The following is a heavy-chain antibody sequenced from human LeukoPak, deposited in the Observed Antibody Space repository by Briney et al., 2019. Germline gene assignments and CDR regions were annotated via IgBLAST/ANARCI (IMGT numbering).Heavy chain of an antibody. D-gene: IGHD3-22*01. V-gene: IGHV4-59*01. CDR1: AGSTSSYY. J-gene: IGHJ4*02. CDR3: AGGGVSGYAFGY. CDR2: IYYSGST. Sequence: ETLSLTCTVSAGSTSSYYWSWVRQPPGKGREWVGYIYYSGSTTYNTSPKRGATISVETSKNQSSWRRTSVTAADRAVFYCAGGGVSGYAFGYWGKGTLVTVSS.